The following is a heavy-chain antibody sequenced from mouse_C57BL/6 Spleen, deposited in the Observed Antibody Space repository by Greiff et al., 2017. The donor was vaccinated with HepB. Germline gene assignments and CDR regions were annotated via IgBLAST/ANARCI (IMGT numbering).Heavy chain of an antibody. Sequence: VQLQQSGAELVRPGTSVKMSCKASGYTFTNYWIGWAKQRPGHGLEWIGDIYPGGGYTNYNEKFKGKATLTADKSSSTAYMQFSSLTSEDSAIYYCARMGTAQATKAMDYWGQGTSVTVSS. CDR3: ARMGTAQATKAMDY. CDR2: IYPGGGYT. V-gene: IGHV1-63*01. D-gene: IGHD3-2*02. J-gene: IGHJ4*01. CDR1: GYTFTNYW.